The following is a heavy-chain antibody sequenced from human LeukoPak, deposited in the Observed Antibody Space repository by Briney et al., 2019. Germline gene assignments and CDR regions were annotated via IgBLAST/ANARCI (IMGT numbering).Heavy chain of an antibody. J-gene: IGHJ4*02. V-gene: IGHV3-53*01. Sequence: PGGSLRLSCAASGFTVSSNYMSWVRRAPGKGLEWVSVIYSGGSTYYADSVKGRFTISRDNSKNTLYLQMNSLRAEDTAVYYCARPSGYELYFDYWGQGTLVTVSS. D-gene: IGHD5-12*01. CDR3: ARPSGYELYFDY. CDR1: GFTVSSNY. CDR2: IYSGGST.